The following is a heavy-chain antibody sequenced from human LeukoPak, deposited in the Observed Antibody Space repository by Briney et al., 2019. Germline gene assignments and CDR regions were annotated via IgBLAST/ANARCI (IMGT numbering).Heavy chain of an antibody. V-gene: IGHV3-23*01. CDR1: GFTFSSYA. CDR3: AIDSRSTWHFDY. D-gene: IGHD2-2*01. J-gene: IGHJ4*02. Sequence: GGSLRLSCAASGFTFSSYAMSWVRQAPGKGLEGVSAISGSGGNTYSADSVKGGFTISRDSYKKRLFLQVNSLRAEDTAVYYCAIDSRSTWHFDYWGQGTLVTVSS. CDR2: ISGSGGNT.